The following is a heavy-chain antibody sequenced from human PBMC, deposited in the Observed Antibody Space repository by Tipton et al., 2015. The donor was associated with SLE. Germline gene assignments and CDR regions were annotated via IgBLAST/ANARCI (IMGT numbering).Heavy chain of an antibody. D-gene: IGHD6-19*01. Sequence: TLSLTCTVSGDSITNLNDFWGWIRQPPGKGLEWIGSIYSTGTTYYNASFKDRVTMSIDTSTNQFSLRLASVTAADTAVYFCARQTTEAGVVGSFFDYWGQGTLVTVPS. CDR1: GDSITNLNDF. V-gene: IGHV4-39*07. CDR3: ARQTTEAGVVGSFFDY. J-gene: IGHJ4*02. CDR2: IYSTGTT.